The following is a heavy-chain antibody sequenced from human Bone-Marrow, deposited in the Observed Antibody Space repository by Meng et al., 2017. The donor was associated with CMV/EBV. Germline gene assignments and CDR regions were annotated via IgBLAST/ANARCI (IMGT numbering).Heavy chain of an antibody. CDR3: ARDCSSTSCYLDFDY. Sequence: GGSLRLSCAASGFTFSNSDMNWVRQAPGKGLVWVSRINSDGSSTSYADSVKGRFTISRDNAKNTLYLQMNSLRAEDTAVYYCARDCSSTSCYLDFDYWAQGTLVTVSS. CDR1: GFTFSNSD. V-gene: IGHV3-74*01. CDR2: INSDGSST. D-gene: IGHD2-2*01. J-gene: IGHJ4*02.